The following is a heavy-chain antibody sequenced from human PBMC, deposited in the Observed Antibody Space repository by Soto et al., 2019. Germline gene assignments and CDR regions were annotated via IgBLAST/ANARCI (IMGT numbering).Heavy chain of an antibody. CDR1: GFTFDDYA. CDR3: AKARRAYWGLDDY. Sequence: GGSLRLSCAASGFTFDDYAMHWVRQAPGKGLEWVSGISWNSGNIDYADSVKGRFTISRDNAKNSLYLQMNSLRTEDTALYYCAKARRAYWGLDDYWGQGT. J-gene: IGHJ4*02. CDR2: ISWNSGNI. D-gene: IGHD3-16*01. V-gene: IGHV3-9*01.